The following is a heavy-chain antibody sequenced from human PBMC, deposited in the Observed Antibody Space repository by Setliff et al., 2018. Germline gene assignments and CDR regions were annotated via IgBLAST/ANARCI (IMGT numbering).Heavy chain of an antibody. J-gene: IGHJ4*02. D-gene: IGHD4-17*01. CDR2: IYTSGST. V-gene: IGHV4-4*07. CDR1: GGSISSYY. CDR3: AGGRRYDYGWDFDY. Sequence: SETLSLTCTVSGGSISSYYWSWIRQPAGKGLEWIGRIYTSGSTNYNPSLKSRVTMSVDTSKNQFSPKLTSVTAADTAVYYCAGGRRYDYGWDFDYWGQGTLVTVSS.